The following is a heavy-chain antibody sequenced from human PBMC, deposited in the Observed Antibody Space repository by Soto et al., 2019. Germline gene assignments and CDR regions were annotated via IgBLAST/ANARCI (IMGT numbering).Heavy chain of an antibody. Sequence: PSETLSLTCTVSGGSISSGDYYWSWIRQPPGKGLEWIGYIYYSGSTYYNPSLKSRVTISVDTSKNQFSLKLSSVTAADTAVYYCARTYYDILTGYYLPHDYWGQGTLVTVSS. CDR1: GGSISSGDYY. D-gene: IGHD3-9*01. J-gene: IGHJ4*02. V-gene: IGHV4-30-4*01. CDR2: IYYSGST. CDR3: ARTYYDILTGYYLPHDY.